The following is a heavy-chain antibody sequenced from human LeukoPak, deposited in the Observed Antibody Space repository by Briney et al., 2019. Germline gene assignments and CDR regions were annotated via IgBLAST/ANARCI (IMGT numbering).Heavy chain of an antibody. CDR2: IYYSGST. Sequence: SETLSLTCTVSGGSINSNSYYWGWIRQPPGKGLEWIGGIYYSGSTYYNPSLKSRVTISVDTSKNQFSLKLSSVTAADTAVYYCARHVFRSSGYSDYWDQGTLVTVSS. CDR3: ARHVFRSSGYSDY. J-gene: IGHJ4*02. D-gene: IGHD3-22*01. CDR1: GGSINSNSYY. V-gene: IGHV4-39*01.